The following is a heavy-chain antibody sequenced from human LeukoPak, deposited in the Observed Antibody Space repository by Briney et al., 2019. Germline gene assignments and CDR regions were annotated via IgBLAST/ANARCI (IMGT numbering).Heavy chain of an antibody. J-gene: IGHJ4*02. CDR1: EFVFSSHA. CDR2: ITSSSSDI. V-gene: IGHV3-21*01. CDR3: ARVFWETVNTGYYSDF. D-gene: IGHD3-22*01. Sequence: TPGGSLRLSCVASEFVFSSHAMIWVRQAPGKGLEWISSITSSSSDIFYADSVRGRFTISRDNANNALHLQMNSLRAEDTAVYYCARVFWETVNTGYYSDFWGQGTLVTVSS.